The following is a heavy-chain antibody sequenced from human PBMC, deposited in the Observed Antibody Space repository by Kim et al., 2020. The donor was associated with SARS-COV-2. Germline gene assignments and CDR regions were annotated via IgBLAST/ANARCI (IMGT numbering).Heavy chain of an antibody. D-gene: IGHD3-9*01. V-gene: IGHV3-73*01. CDR1: GFTFSDSS. Sequence: GGSLRLSCAASGFTFSDSSMHWVRQASGKGLEWVGRIRSKANTYATAYAVSVKGRFTISRDDSKNTAYLQMNSLKSEDTAVYYCTFTINYFDSWGQGTLVTVSS. CDR3: TFTINYFDS. J-gene: IGHJ4*02. CDR2: IRSKANTYAT.